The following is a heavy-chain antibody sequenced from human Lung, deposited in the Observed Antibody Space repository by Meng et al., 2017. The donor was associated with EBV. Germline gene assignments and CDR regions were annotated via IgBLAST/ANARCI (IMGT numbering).Heavy chain of an antibody. J-gene: IGHJ4*02. Sequence: VQLQASGPGMAKPSQPPSLTCSVSGGSVESGSYYWSWIRQRPGKGLEWIGYIYYSGSTFYTPSLKSRATLSVDTSKNQFSLKLNSVTAADTAVYYCARLRLVWMFDYWGQGALVTVSS. CDR2: IYYSGST. V-gene: IGHV4-31*03. CDR3: ARLRLVWMFDY. CDR1: GGSVESGSYY. D-gene: IGHD6-19*01.